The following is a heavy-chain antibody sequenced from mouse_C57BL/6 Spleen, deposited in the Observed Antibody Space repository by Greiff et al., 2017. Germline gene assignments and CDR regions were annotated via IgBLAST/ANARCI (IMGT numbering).Heavy chain of an antibody. Sequence: VQLKESGPELVKPGASVKISCKASGYSFTGYYMNWVKQSPEKSLEWIGEINPSTGGTTYNQKFKAKATLTVDKSSSTAYIQLKSLTSEDSAVYYCAQIYYNCDVYARDYWGQGTSVTVSS. J-gene: IGHJ4*01. D-gene: IGHD2-4*01. CDR3: AQIYYNCDVYARDY. CDR1: GYSFTGYY. CDR2: INPSTGGT. V-gene: IGHV1-42*01.